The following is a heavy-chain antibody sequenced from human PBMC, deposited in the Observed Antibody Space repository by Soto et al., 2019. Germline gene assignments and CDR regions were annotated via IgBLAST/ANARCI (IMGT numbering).Heavy chain of an antibody. CDR2: IQTGGAT. Sequence: QLVESGGGLFQAGGSTRLSCLASGFTVSRYDMAWVRQAPGKGLEWASIIQTGGATYYTDSAQGRFTISRDNSRNTVNLQLGGWGVENRGFNWCVKSLSIPEAVASWARGGPIPSLQ. V-gene: IGHV3-53*01. CDR3: VKSLSIPEAVASWARGGPIPSLQ. CDR1: GFTVSRYD. D-gene: IGHD6-19*01. J-gene: IGHJ1*01.